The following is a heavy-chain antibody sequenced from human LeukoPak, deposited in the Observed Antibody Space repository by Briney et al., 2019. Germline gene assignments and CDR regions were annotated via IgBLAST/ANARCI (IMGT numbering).Heavy chain of an antibody. D-gene: IGHD3-10*01. CDR3: ARGPGYYGSGRSRDWFDP. Sequence: SETLSLTCAVYGGSFSSYYWSWIRQPVGKGLEWIGRIYTSGSTNYNPSLKSRVTISVDTSKNQFSLKLSSVTAADTAVYYCARGPGYYGSGRSRDWFDPWGQGTLVTVSS. V-gene: IGHV4-59*10. CDR2: IYTSGST. J-gene: IGHJ5*02. CDR1: GGSFSSYY.